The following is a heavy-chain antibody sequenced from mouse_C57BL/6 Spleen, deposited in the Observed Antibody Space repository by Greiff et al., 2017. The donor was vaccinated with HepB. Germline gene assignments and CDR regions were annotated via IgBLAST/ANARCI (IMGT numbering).Heavy chain of an antibody. CDR1: GFTFSSYA. CDR3: ARVSNTRGNYFDY. V-gene: IGHV5-4*03. J-gene: IGHJ2*01. D-gene: IGHD2-5*01. CDR2: ISDGGSYT. Sequence: DVRLVESGGGLVKPGGSLKLSCAASGFTFSSYAMSWVRQTPEKRLEWVATISDGGSYTYYPDNVKGRFTISRDNAKNNLYLQMSHLKSEDTAMYYCARVSNTRGNYFDYWGQGTTLTVSS.